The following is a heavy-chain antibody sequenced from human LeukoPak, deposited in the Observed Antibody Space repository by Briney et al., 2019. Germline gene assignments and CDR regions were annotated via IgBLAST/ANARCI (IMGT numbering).Heavy chain of an antibody. D-gene: IGHD3-10*01. CDR2: INPNSGGT. J-gene: IGHJ4*02. CDR1: GYTLTGYY. CDR3: ARDRGPLGIDY. Sequence: GASVKVSCKASGYTLTGYYMHWVRQAPGQGLDWVGWINPNSGGTNYAQKFQGRVTMTRDTSISTADMEVSRLRSDDTAVYYCARDRGPLGIDYWGQGTLVTVSS. V-gene: IGHV1-2*02.